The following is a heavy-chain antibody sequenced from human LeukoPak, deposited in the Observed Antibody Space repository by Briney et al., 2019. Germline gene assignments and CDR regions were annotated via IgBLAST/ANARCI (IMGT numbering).Heavy chain of an antibody. J-gene: IGHJ4*02. CDR1: GFTFSSYS. Sequence: GRSLRLSCAASGFTFSSYSMNWVRQAPGKGLEWVSSISSSSSYIYYADSVKGRFTISRDNAKNTLYLQMNSLRAEDTAVYYCAKKTAAAANDYWGQGTLVTVSS. V-gene: IGHV3-21*01. D-gene: IGHD6-13*01. CDR2: ISSSSSYI. CDR3: AKKTAAAANDY.